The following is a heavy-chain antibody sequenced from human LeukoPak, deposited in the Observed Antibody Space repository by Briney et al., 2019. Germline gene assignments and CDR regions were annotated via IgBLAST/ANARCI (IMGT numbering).Heavy chain of an antibody. CDR2: IYYSGST. V-gene: IGHV4-39*01. D-gene: IGHD3-16*01. CDR1: GGSISSSSYY. CDR3: AGRGFTLN. Sequence: PSETLSLTCTVSGGSISSSSYYWGWIRQPPGKGLEWIGSIYYSGSTYYNPSLKSRVTISVDTSKNQFSLKLSSVTAADTAVYYCAGRGFTLNWGQGTLVTVSS. J-gene: IGHJ4*02.